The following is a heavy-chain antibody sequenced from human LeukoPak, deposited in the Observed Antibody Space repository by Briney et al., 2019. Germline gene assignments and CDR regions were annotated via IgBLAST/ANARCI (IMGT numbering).Heavy chain of an antibody. V-gene: IGHV4-38-2*01. CDR3: ALGHQVRDWFDP. CDR1: GYSISSGYY. J-gene: IGHJ5*02. D-gene: IGHD2-2*01. Sequence: SETLSLTCAVSGYSISSGYYWGWIRQPPGKGLEWIGSIYHSGSTYYNPSLKSRVTISVDTSKNQFSPKLSSVTAADTAVYYCALGHQVRDWFDPWGQGTLVTVSS. CDR2: IYHSGST.